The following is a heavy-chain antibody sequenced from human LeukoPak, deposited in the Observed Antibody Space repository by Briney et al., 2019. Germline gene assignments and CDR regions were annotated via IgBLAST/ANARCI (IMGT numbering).Heavy chain of an antibody. CDR2: ISSSSSTI. D-gene: IGHD4-17*01. J-gene: IGHJ6*03. CDR1: GFTFSSYS. V-gene: IGHV3-48*04. Sequence: GGSLRLSCAASGFTFSSYSMNWVRQAPGKGLEWVSYISSSSSTIYYADSVKGRFTISRDNAKNSLYLQMNSLRAEDTALYHCARASLGGDYLLDYMDVWGKGTTVTISS. CDR3: ARASLGGDYLLDYMDV.